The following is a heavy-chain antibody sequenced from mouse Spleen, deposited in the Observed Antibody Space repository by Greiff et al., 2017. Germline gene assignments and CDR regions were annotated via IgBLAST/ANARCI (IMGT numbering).Heavy chain of an antibody. J-gene: IGHJ4*01. CDR1: GYTFTSYW. Sequence: VQLQQSGAELVMPGASVKLSCKASGYTFTSYWMHWVKQRPGQGLEWIGEIDPSDSYTNYNQKFKGKATLTVDKSSSTAYMQLSSLTSEDSAVYYCARKEYGNPYYAMDYWGQGTSVTVSS. D-gene: IGHD2-10*02. CDR2: IDPSDSYT. CDR3: ARKEYGNPYYAMDY. V-gene: IGHV1-69*01.